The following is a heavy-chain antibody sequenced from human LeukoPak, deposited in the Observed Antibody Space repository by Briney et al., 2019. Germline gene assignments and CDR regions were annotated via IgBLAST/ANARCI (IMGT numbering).Heavy chain of an antibody. Sequence: SETLSLTCTVSGGSISTYYWSWIRQPPGKGLEWVGYISYSGSTSYKPSLKSRVTISADTSKNQFSLKLGSVTAADTAVYYCARATVVRGVFDYWGQGTLVTVSS. J-gene: IGHJ4*02. CDR2: ISYSGST. CDR1: GGSISTYY. D-gene: IGHD3-10*01. V-gene: IGHV4-59*01. CDR3: ARATVVRGVFDY.